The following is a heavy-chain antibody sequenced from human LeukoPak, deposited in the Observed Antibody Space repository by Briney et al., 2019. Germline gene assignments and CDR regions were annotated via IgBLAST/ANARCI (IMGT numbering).Heavy chain of an antibody. D-gene: IGHD5-12*01. J-gene: IGHJ4*02. CDR3: AVPRGYSGYDLDY. V-gene: IGHV3-48*03. Sequence: PGGSLRLSCTASGFIFSSSEMNWVRQAPGKGLEWVAFISSSGRTVYYTDSVKGRFTISRDNAKNSMYLQMDSLRAEDTALYYCAVPRGYSGYDLDYWGQGTLVTVSS. CDR1: GFIFSSSE. CDR2: ISSSGRTV.